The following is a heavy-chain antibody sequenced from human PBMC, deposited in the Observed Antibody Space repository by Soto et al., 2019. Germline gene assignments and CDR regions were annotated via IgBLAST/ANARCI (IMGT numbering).Heavy chain of an antibody. D-gene: IGHD3-10*01. CDR3: AREGDTMDQDY. J-gene: IGHJ4*02. Sequence: GGSLRLSCAASGFTFSSYSMNWVRQAPGKGLEWVSYISSSSSTIYYADSVKGRFTISRDNAKNSLYLQMNSLRAEDTAVYYCAREGDTMDQDYWGQGTLVTVSS. CDR1: GFTFSSYS. CDR2: ISSSSSTI. V-gene: IGHV3-48*01.